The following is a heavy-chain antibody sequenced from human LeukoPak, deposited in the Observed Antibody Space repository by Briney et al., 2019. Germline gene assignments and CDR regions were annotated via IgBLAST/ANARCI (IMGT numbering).Heavy chain of an antibody. V-gene: IGHV4-61*02. J-gene: IGHJ4*02. CDR1: GGSISSGSYY. CDR3: ARDQSYGFFDY. D-gene: IGHD5-18*01. Sequence: PSETLSLNCTVSGGSISSGSYYWSWIRQPPGKGLEWIGRIYTSGSTNYNHSLKSRVTISVDTSKNQFSLKLSSVTAADTAVYYCARDQSYGFFDYWGQGTLVTVSS. CDR2: IYTSGST.